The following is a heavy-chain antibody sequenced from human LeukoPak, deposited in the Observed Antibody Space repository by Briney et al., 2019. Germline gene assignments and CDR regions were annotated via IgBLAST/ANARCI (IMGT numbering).Heavy chain of an antibody. CDR1: GGSISSYY. Sequence: SETLSLTCTASGGSISSYYWSWIRQPPGKGLEWIGYVYYSGSTNYNPSLKGRVTMSVDTSKNQFSLKVSSVTAADTAVYYCAKDLYTADWGQGTLVTVSS. J-gene: IGHJ4*02. CDR2: VYYSGST. V-gene: IGHV4-59*01. CDR3: AKDLYTAD. D-gene: IGHD1-14*01.